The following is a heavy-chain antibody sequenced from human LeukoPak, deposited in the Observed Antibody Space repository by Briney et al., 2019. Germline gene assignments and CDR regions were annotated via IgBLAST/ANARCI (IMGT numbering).Heavy chain of an antibody. CDR2: IYPGDSDT. CDR1: GYSFTSYW. Sequence: GESLKISCKGSGYSFTSYWIGWVRQMPGKGLECMGIIYPGDSDTRYSPSFQGQVNISADKSVSTAYLQWSSLKASDTAMYYCARTTVITPHAFDIWGQGTMVTVSS. CDR3: ARTTVITPHAFDI. J-gene: IGHJ3*02. D-gene: IGHD4-23*01. V-gene: IGHV5-51*01.